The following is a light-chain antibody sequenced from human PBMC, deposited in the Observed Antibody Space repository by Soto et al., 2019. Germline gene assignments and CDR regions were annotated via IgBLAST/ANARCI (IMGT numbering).Light chain of an antibody. CDR3: QQLRMYPST. J-gene: IGKJ4*01. V-gene: IGKV1-9*01. CDR1: QDIAIY. Sequence: IPLTQSPSSLSASVGDRVTITCRASQDIAIYLAWYQQKPGEAPKLLIYAASTLYGGVPSRFSGSGSGTDFALTITSLQAEDFATYYCQQLRMYPSTVGGWTKVEIK. CDR2: AAS.